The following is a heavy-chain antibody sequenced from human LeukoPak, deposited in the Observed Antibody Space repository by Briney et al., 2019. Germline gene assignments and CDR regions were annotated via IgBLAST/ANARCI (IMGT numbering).Heavy chain of an antibody. CDR1: GGTFGSYA. V-gene: IGHV1-69*06. J-gene: IGHJ3*02. D-gene: IGHD3-22*01. CDR2: IIPIFGTA. Sequence: GSSVKVSCKASGGTFGSYAISWVRQAPGQGLEWMGGIIPIFGTANYAQKFQGRVTITADKSTSTAYMELSSLRSEDTAVYYCARDNYYDSSGYYPFFDIWGQGTMVTISS. CDR3: ARDNYYDSSGYYPFFDI.